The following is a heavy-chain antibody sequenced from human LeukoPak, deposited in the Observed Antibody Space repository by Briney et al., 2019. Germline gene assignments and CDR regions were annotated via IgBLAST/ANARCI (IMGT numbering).Heavy chain of an antibody. CDR3: ARCRYNIDLNQYYYYYGMDV. CDR2: INHSGST. D-gene: IGHD1-1*01. V-gene: IGHV4-34*01. J-gene: IGHJ6*02. CDR1: GGSISSGGYS. Sequence: SETLSLTCAVSGGSISSGGYSWSWIRQPPGKGLEWIGEINHSGSTNYNPSLKSRVTISVDTSKNQFSLKLSSVTAADTAVYYCARCRYNIDLNQYYYYYGMDVWGQGTTVTVSS.